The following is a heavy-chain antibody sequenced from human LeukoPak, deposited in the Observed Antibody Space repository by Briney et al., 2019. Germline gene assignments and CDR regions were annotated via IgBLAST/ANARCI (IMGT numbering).Heavy chain of an antibody. CDR3: ARLPMTTVTTSAFDI. CDR2: IYYSGST. V-gene: IGHV4-59*08. CDR1: GDSISRYY. Sequence: SETLSLTCTVSGDSISRYYWSWIRQPPGKGLEWIGYIYYSGSTNYNPSLKSRVTISVDTSKNQFSLKLSSVTAADTAVYYCARLPMTTVTTSAFDIWGQGTMVTVSS. J-gene: IGHJ3*02. D-gene: IGHD4-17*01.